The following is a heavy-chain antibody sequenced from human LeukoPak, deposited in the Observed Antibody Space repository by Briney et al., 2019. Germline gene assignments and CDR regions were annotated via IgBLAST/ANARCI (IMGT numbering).Heavy chain of an antibody. J-gene: IGHJ4*02. Sequence: GESLKISCKGSGYSFNSYWIGWGRDMPGKGLEWMGIIYPGGSDTRDSPAFHRQVTISADKSISTAYLQWSSLKASDTAMYYCASPDYYGISGYSPGFGYWGQGTLVTVSS. CDR2: IYPGGSDT. CDR3: ASPDYYGISGYSPGFGY. D-gene: IGHD3-22*01. V-gene: IGHV5-51*01. CDR1: GYSFNSYW.